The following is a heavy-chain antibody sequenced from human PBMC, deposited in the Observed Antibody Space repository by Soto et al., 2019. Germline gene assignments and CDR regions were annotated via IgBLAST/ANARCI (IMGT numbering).Heavy chain of an antibody. CDR2: ISYDGSNK. V-gene: IGHV3-30-3*01. CDR1: GFTFSSYA. Sequence: GGSLRLSCAASGFTFSSYAMHWVRQAPGKGLEWVAVISYDGSNKYYADSVKGRFTISRDNSKNTLYLQMNSLRAEDTAVYYCARAPFHYDSSGYYPYWGQGTLVTVSS. J-gene: IGHJ4*02. D-gene: IGHD3-22*01. CDR3: ARAPFHYDSSGYYPY.